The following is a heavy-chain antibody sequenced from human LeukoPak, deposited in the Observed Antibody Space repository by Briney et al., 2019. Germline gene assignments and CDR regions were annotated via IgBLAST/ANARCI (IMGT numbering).Heavy chain of an antibody. V-gene: IGHV3-7*01. CDR2: IKQDGSEK. CDR1: GFTFSSYW. J-gene: IGHJ3*02. D-gene: IGHD2-2*01. Sequence: GGSLRLSCAASGFTFSSYWMSWVRQAPGKGLEWVANIKQDGSEKYYVDSVKGRFTISRDNAKNSLYLQMNSLRAEDTAVYYCAREGTGGYCSSTSCPPGAFDIWGQGTMVTVSS. CDR3: AREGTGGYCSSTSCPPGAFDI.